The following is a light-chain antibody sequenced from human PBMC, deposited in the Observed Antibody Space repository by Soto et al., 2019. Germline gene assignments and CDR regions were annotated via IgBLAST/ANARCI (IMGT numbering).Light chain of an antibody. J-gene: IGKJ1*01. CDR1: HIISSW. V-gene: IGKV1-5*03. CDR2: KAS. CDR3: QQYSDYWT. Sequence: DIQMTQSPSTLSASVGDRVTITCRASHIISSWLAWYQQKPGKAPKLLIYKASSLESGVPSRFSGSGSGTEFTLTISSLQPDDFATYYCQQYSDYWTFGQGTKVE.